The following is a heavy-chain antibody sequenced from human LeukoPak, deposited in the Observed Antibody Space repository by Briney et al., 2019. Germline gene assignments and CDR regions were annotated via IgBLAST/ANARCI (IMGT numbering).Heavy chain of an antibody. CDR3: ARAKHGPDLGYYYGMDV. V-gene: IGHV3-30-3*01. J-gene: IGHJ6*02. CDR2: ISYDGSNK. D-gene: IGHD6-13*01. Sequence: GGSLRLSCAASGFTFSSYAMHWVRQAPGKGLEWVAVISYDGSNKYYADSVKGRFTISRDNSKNTLYLQMNSLRAEDTAVYYCARAKHGPDLGYYYGMDVWGQGTTVTVSS. CDR1: GFTFSSYA.